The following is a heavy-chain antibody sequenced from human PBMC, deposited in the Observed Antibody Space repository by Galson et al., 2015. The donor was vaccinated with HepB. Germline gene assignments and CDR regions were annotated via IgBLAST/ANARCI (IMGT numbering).Heavy chain of an antibody. CDR3: AKGGRGTAAAGKPFDY. CDR1: GFTFSSYS. V-gene: IGHV3-23*01. CDR2: IIGGGGIT. Sequence: LRLSCAASGFTFSSYSMSWVRQAPGKGLEWVSAIIGGGGITYYADSVEGRFTISSDNYKNTLYLQLNSLIAEDTAVYSCAKGGRGTAAAGKPFDYWGQGTLVTVSS. D-gene: IGHD6-13*01. J-gene: IGHJ4*02.